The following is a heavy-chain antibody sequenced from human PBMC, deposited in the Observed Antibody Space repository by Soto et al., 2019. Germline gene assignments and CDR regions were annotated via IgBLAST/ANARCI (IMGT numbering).Heavy chain of an antibody. J-gene: IGHJ5*02. V-gene: IGHV1-2*04. CDR3: ARDLFFGGSGRWFDA. CDR1: GYIFSGYY. D-gene: IGHD6-19*01. CDR2: INPNSGDT. Sequence: QVQLVQSGAEVKKPGASVKVSCKASGYIFSGYYIHWVRQAPGQGLEWMGWINPNSGDTKYAQKFQGWVTMTRDTSINAAYMEMDRLKSDDTAVYYCARDLFFGGSGRWFDAWGQGTLVTVS.